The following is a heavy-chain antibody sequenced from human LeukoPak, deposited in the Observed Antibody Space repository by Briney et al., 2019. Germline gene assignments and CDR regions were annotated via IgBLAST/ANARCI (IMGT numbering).Heavy chain of an antibody. V-gene: IGHV3-30-3*01. CDR3: AAQSARPQYYFDY. D-gene: IGHD6-6*01. CDR1: GFTFSSYA. Sequence: PGGSLRLSCAASGFTFSSYAMHWVRQAPGKGLEWVAVISYDGSNKYYADSVKGRFTISRDNSKNTLYLQMNSLRAEDTAVYYCAAQSARPQYYFDYWGQGTLVTVSS. J-gene: IGHJ4*02. CDR2: ISYDGSNK.